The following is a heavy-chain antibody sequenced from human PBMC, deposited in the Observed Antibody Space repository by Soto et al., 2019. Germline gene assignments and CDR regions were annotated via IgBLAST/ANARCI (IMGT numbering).Heavy chain of an antibody. J-gene: IGHJ4*02. D-gene: IGHD3-3*01. CDR3: ARGVLLRFFDF. CDR1: GFNFSDYE. V-gene: IGHV3-48*03. Sequence: GGSLRLSCSAPGFNFSDYELNWVRQAPGKGLEWVSYISSRGLTAYYSASVRGRFTISRDNAKNSVSLQMTTLRAEDTAIYYCARGVLLRFFDFWGQGALVTVSS. CDR2: ISSRGLTA.